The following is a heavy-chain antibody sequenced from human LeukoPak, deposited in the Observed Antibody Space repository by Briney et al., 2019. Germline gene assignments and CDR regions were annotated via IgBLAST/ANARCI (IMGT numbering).Heavy chain of an antibody. CDR3: AKDLSSSGSYSSVDY. J-gene: IGHJ4*02. D-gene: IGHD1-26*01. CDR2: IRGSGNST. Sequence: PGGSLRLSCAASEFTFSNYAMTWVRQAPGKGLEWVSSIRGSGNSTYYADSVKGRFTISRDNSKNTLYLQMNSLRVEDTALYYCAKDLSSSGSYSSVDYWGQGTLVTVSS. V-gene: IGHV3-23*01. CDR1: EFTFSNYA.